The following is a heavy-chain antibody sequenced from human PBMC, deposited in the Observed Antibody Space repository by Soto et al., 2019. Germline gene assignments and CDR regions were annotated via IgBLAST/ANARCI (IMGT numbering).Heavy chain of an antibody. D-gene: IGHD6-19*01. CDR1: GGYCGGYC. Sequence: LQPLSLTYGVYGGYCGGYCCRWIRQPPGKGLEWIGEINHSGSTNYNPSLKSRVTISVDTSKNQFSLKLSSVTAADTAVYYCAVAGTGYFDYWGQGTLVTVSS. CDR3: AVAGTGYFDY. CDR2: INHSGST. V-gene: IGHV4-34*01. J-gene: IGHJ4*02.